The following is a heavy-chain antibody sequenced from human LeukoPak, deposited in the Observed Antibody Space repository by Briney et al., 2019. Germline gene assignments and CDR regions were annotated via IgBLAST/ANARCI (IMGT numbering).Heavy chain of an antibody. CDR1: GFTFSSYS. D-gene: IGHD3-3*01. J-gene: IGHJ4*02. CDR2: ISSSSSYI. Sequence: GGSLKLSCAASGFTFSSYSMNWVRQAPGKGLEWVSSISSSSSYIYYADSVKGRFTISRDNAKNSLYLQMNSPRAEDTAVYYCARAVPLRFLEWLPRGTDKFDYWGQGTLVTVSS. V-gene: IGHV3-21*01. CDR3: ARAVPLRFLEWLPRGTDKFDY.